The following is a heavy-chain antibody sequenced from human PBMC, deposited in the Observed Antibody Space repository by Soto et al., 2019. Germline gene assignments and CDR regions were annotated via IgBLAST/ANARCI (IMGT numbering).Heavy chain of an antibody. CDR1: GFTFSSYA. V-gene: IGHV3-21*05. J-gene: IGHJ5*02. CDR3: AREVRGRGYPNWFDP. Sequence: GSLRLSCAASGFTFSSYAMSWVRQAPGRGLEWVSYISDHGTYTDYSDSVKGRFTVSRDNAKNSLFLQMNSLRVEDTAVYYCAREVRGRGYPNWFDPWGQGTLVTVSS. D-gene: IGHD5-18*01. CDR2: ISDHGTYT.